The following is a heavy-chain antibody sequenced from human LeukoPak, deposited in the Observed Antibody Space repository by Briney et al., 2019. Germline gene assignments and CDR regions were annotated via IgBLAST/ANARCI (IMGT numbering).Heavy chain of an antibody. V-gene: IGHV1-69*05. D-gene: IGHD3-22*01. CDR1: GGTFSSYA. CDR3: ARVLSSGYYYGYYYYMDV. CDR2: IIPIFGTA. J-gene: IGHJ6*03. Sequence: SVKVSCKASGGTFSSYAISWVRQAPGQGLEWMGRIIPIFGTANYAQKFQGRVTITTDESTSTAYMEMSSLRSEDTAVYYCARVLSSGYYYGYYYYMDVWGKGTTVTVSS.